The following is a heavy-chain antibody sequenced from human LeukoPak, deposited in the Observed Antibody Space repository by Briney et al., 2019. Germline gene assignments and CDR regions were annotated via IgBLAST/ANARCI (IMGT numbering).Heavy chain of an antibody. CDR3: TTGIRGD. D-gene: IGHD3-10*01. CDR1: GFTFSSYW. Sequence: GGSLRLSCAASGFTFSSYWMNWVRQAPGEGLDWVGRIASKTDGGATDYAAPVKGRFTISRDDSKNTLNLQMNSLKTEDTAVYYCTTGIRGDWGQGTLVTVSS. J-gene: IGHJ4*02. V-gene: IGHV3-15*04. CDR2: IASKTDGGAT.